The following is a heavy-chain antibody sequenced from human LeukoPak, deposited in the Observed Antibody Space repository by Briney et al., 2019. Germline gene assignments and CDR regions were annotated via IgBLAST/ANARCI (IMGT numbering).Heavy chain of an antibody. CDR2: ISGSGGST. Sequence: GSLRLSCAASGFTFSSYAMSWVRQAPGKGPEWVSAISGSGGSTYYADSVKGRFTISRDNSKNTLYLQMNSLRAEDTAVYYCAKASSSSSFAYFDYWGQGTLVTVSS. D-gene: IGHD6-6*01. CDR1: GFTFSSYA. V-gene: IGHV3-23*01. CDR3: AKASSSSSFAYFDY. J-gene: IGHJ4*02.